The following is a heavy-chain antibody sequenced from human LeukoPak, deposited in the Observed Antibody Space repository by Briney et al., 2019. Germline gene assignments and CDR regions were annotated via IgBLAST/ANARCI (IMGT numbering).Heavy chain of an antibody. CDR3: ASGGTAVVMALTYYFDT. CDR2: IYHTGST. J-gene: IGHJ4*02. Sequence: SETLSLTCAVSGYSIRSGYYWGWIRQPPGKRLEWIGSIYHTGSTYYNSPLQRRFTISLDSHKNQFSLKFTSVTAADTAVYYCASGGTAVVMALTYYFDTWGQGTPVTVSS. D-gene: IGHD3-22*01. V-gene: IGHV4-38-2*01. CDR1: GYSIRSGYY.